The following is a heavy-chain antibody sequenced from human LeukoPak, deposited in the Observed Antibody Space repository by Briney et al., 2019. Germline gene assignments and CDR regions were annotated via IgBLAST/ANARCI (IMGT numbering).Heavy chain of an antibody. CDR3: GPGVDSSGYKFDY. V-gene: IGHV3-23*01. CDR2: ISGSGGST. J-gene: IGHJ4*02. CDR1: GFTFSSYA. Sequence: GGSLRLSCAASGFTFSSYAMSWVRQAPGKGLEWVSAISGSGGSTYYADSVKGRFTISRDNSKNTLYLQMNSLRAEDTAVYYCGPGVDSSGYKFDYWGQGTLVTVSS. D-gene: IGHD3-22*01.